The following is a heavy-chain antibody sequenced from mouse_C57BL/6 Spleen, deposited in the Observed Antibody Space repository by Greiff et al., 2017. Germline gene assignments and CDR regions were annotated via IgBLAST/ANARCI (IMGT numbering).Heavy chain of an antibody. D-gene: IGHD2-4*01. CDR1: GFTFSSYA. Sequence: EVMLVESGGGLVKPGGSLKLSCAASGFTFSSYAMSWVRQTPEKRLEWVATISDGGSYTYYPDNVQGRFTISRDNAKNNLYLQMSHLKSEDTAMYYCASVYYDYDEGYYFDYWGQGTTLTVSS. V-gene: IGHV5-4*03. CDR2: ISDGGSYT. CDR3: ASVYYDYDEGYYFDY. J-gene: IGHJ2*01.